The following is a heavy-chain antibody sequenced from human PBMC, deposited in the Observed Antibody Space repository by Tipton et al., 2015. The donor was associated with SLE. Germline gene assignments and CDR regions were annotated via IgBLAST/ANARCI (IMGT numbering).Heavy chain of an antibody. J-gene: IGHJ6*02. CDR1: GYTFTGYY. Sequence: QSGAEVKKPGASVKVSCKASGYTFTGYYMHWVRQAPGQGLEWMGWISVYNGNTNYAQKLQGRVTVTTDTSTSTAYMELRSLRSDDTAVYYCARPPGVSQYGMDVWGQGTTVTVSS. V-gene: IGHV1-18*04. D-gene: IGHD6-13*01. CDR3: ARPPGVSQYGMDV. CDR2: ISVYNGNT.